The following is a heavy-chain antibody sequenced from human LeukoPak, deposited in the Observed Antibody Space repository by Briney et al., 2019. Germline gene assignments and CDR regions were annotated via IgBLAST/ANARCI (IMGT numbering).Heavy chain of an antibody. D-gene: IGHD3-3*01. CDR3: ARDRHFGVVIDQLNWFDP. V-gene: IGHV4-59*12. CDR1: GGSISSYY. CDR2: IYDSGST. J-gene: IGHJ5*02. Sequence: SETLSLTCTVSGGSISSYYWSWIRQPPGKGLEWIGYIYDSGSTNYNPSLKSRVTISVDTSKNQFSLKLSSVTAADTAVYYCARDRHFGVVIDQLNWFDPWGQGTLVTVSS.